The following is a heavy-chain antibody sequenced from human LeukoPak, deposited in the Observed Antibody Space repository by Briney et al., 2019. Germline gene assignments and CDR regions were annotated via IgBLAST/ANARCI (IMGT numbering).Heavy chain of an antibody. J-gene: IGHJ4*02. D-gene: IGHD2-15*01. CDR2: ISSTITTI. Sequence: GGSLRLSCVASGLRFSGHHMSWIRQAPGKGLEWISYISSTITTIYYADSVKGRFTISRDNAKNSLYLQMSSLRAEDTAVYYCARGDCSATSCYYFDNWGQGTLVTVSS. V-gene: IGHV3-11*04. CDR3: ARGDCSATSCYYFDN. CDR1: GLRFSGHH.